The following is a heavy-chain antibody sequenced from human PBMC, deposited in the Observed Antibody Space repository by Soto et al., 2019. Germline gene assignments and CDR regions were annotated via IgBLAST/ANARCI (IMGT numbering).Heavy chain of an antibody. D-gene: IGHD5-12*01. V-gene: IGHV1-69*13. CDR3: ARESGYSGYDYSHYYFAY. CDR2: IIPIFGTA. CDR1: GCTFSSYA. Sequence: SVKVSCKASGCTFSSYAISWVRQAPGQGLEWMGGIIPIFGTANYAQKFQGRVTITADESTSTAYMELSSLRSEDTAVYYCARESGYSGYDYSHYYFAYWGQGTLVTVSS. J-gene: IGHJ4*02.